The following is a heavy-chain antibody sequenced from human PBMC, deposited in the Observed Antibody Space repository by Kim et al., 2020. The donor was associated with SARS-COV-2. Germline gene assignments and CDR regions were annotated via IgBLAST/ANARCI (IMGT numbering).Heavy chain of an antibody. CDR1: GGSISSYY. Sequence: SETLSLTCTVSGGSISSYYWSWIRQPPGKGLEWIGYIYYSGSTNCNPSLKSRVTISVDTSKNQFSLKLSSVTAADTAVYYCARAITGYYFDYWGLGTLVTVSS. CDR3: ARAITGYYFDY. D-gene: IGHD1-20*01. CDR2: IYYSGST. J-gene: IGHJ4*02. V-gene: IGHV4-59*01.